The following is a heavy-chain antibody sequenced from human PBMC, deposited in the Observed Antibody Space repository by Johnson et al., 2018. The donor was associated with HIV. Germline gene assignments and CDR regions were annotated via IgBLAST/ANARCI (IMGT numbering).Heavy chain of an antibody. CDR1: GFTFDDYG. CDR3: ASPYYYASGTYYNEKPMDAFDI. V-gene: IGHV3-48*04. CDR2: ISSSGTTI. D-gene: IGHD3-10*01. Sequence: VQLVESGGGVVRPGGSLRLSCAASGFTFDDYGMSWVRQAPGKGLEWVSYISSSGTTIYYADSVKGRFTISRDNANNSLYLQMNSLRAEETALYYCASPYYYASGTYYNEKPMDAFDIWGQGTMVTVSS. J-gene: IGHJ3*02.